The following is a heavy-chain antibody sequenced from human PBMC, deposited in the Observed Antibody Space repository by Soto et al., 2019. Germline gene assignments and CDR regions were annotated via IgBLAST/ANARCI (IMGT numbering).Heavy chain of an antibody. D-gene: IGHD3-10*01. CDR1: VYSISSGYY. CDR3: ARKKGYGSGSSYQGYYYYGMDV. V-gene: IGHV4-38-2*01. CDR2: IYHSGST. Sequence: SETLSLTCAVSVYSISSGYYWGWIRQPPGKGLEWIGSIYHSGSTNYNPSLKSRVTISVDTSKNQFSLKLSSVTAADTAVYYCARKKGYGSGSSYQGYYYYGMDVWGQGTTVTVSS. J-gene: IGHJ6*02.